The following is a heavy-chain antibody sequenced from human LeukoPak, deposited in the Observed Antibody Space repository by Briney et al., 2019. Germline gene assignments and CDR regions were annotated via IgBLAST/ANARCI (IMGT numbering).Heavy chain of an antibody. CDR3: ARDRRYNTAPHDAFDI. CDR2: IYYSGST. CDR1: GGSINSYY. Sequence: SETLSLTCTVSGGSINSYYWSWIRQPPGKGLEWIGYIYYSGSTYYNPSLKGRVTISIDASKNQFSLKLTSVTAADTAVYYCARDRRYNTAPHDAFDIWGQGTVVTVSS. J-gene: IGHJ3*02. D-gene: IGHD1-14*01. V-gene: IGHV4-59*12.